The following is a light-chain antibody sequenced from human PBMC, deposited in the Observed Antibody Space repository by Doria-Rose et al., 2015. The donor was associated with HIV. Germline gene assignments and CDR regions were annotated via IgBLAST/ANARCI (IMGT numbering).Light chain of an antibody. Sequence: SSELTQDPAVSVALGQTVRITCQGDSLRSYCAGWYQQKPGQAPILVIYGKNNRPSGIPDRFSGSSSGNTASLTITGAQAEDEADYYCNSRDSSGNHWLFGGGTKLTVL. V-gene: IGLV3-19*01. CDR1: SLRSYC. CDR3: NSRDSSGNHWL. CDR2: GKN. J-gene: IGLJ3*02.